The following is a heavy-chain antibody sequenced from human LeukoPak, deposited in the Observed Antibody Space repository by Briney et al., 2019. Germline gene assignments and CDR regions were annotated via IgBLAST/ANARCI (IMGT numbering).Heavy chain of an antibody. Sequence: ASETLSLTCTVSGGSMSGFYWSWIRQPAGKGLEWIGRIYTSGSTNYNPSLKSRVTMSVDTSKNQFSLKLSSVTAADTAVYYCARVSLVRGAPDYYFDYWGQGTLVTVSS. D-gene: IGHD3-10*01. CDR1: GGSMSGFY. J-gene: IGHJ4*02. CDR2: IYTSGST. CDR3: ARVSLVRGAPDYYFDY. V-gene: IGHV4-4*07.